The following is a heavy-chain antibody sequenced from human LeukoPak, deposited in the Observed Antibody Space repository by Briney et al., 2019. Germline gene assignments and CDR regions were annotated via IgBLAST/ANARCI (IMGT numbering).Heavy chain of an antibody. Sequence: GGSLRLSCAASGFTFSSYGMHWVRQAPGKGLEWVAFIRYDGSNKYYADSVKGRFTISRDNSKNTLYLEMNILRREDSAVYYCAKDFGSTVYHMDVWGKGTTVTASS. CDR3: AKDFGSTVYHMDV. V-gene: IGHV3-30*02. CDR1: GFTFSSYG. CDR2: IRYDGSNK. D-gene: IGHD3-10*01. J-gene: IGHJ6*03.